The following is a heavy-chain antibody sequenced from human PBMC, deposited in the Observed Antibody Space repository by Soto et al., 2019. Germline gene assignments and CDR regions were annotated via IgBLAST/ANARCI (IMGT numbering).Heavy chain of an antibody. J-gene: IGHJ5*02. V-gene: IGHV4-39*01. CDR1: GGSISSSAYY. D-gene: IGHD5-12*01. CDR2: IYYSGHT. CDR3: ARHVPKSLEYTGYGFLRARFDP. Sequence: QLQLQESGPGLVKPSETLSLTCSVSGGSISSSAYYWGWIRQPPGKGLEWIASIYYSGHTYSNTYLRSRVIISMDTSKNPFSLKVNSVTAADTALYYCARHVPKSLEYTGYGFLRARFDPWGQGARVTVSS.